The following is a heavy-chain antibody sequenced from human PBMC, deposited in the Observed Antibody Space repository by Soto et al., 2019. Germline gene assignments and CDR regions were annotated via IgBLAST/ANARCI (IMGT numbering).Heavy chain of an antibody. CDR2: IFPSGAT. CDR3: ARGSAAKRYFDL. CDR1: GVPISGSDYH. J-gene: IGHJ2*01. V-gene: IGHV4-30-4*01. D-gene: IGHD5-18*01. Sequence: QVQLQESGPGLVKPSQTLSLMCTVSGVPISGSDYHWSWIRQSPGKGLEWIGYIFPSGATHYNSSLGSRITMSVETSESQFSLRLTAVTAADTAVYFCARGSAAKRYFDLWGRCTLVTVSS.